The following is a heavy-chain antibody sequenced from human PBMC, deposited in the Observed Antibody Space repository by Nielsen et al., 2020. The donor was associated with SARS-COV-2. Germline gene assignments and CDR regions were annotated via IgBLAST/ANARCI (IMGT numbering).Heavy chain of an antibody. V-gene: IGHV3-30*03. CDR1: GFTFSSYG. D-gene: IGHD3-22*01. CDR2: VSYDGNKK. J-gene: IGHJ4*02. Sequence: GESLKISCAASGFTFSSYGMHWVRQAPGKGLEWVAVVSYDGNKKYYADSVKGRFTVSRDISKNTLYLQMNSLRVEDTAVYYCARVGGDSYESSGYCDFWGQGTLVSVSS. CDR3: ARVGGDSYESSGYCDF.